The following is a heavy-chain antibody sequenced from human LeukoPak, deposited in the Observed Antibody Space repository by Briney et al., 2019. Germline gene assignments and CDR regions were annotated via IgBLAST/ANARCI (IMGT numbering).Heavy chain of an antibody. Sequence: ASVKVSCKASGYTFTSYGISWVRQAPGQGLEWMGWISAYNGNTNYAQKLQGRGTMTTDTSTSTAYMELRSLRSDDTAVYYCARGRVTYYYDSSGYYYFDYWGQGNLVTVSS. V-gene: IGHV1-18*01. J-gene: IGHJ4*02. CDR2: ISAYNGNT. CDR1: GYTFTSYG. D-gene: IGHD3-22*01. CDR3: ARGRVTYYYDSSGYYYFDY.